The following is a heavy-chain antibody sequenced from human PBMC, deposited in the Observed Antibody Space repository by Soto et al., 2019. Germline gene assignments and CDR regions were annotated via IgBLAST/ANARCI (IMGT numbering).Heavy chain of an antibody. J-gene: IGHJ4*02. CDR3: AAAAAMVRGVIPWPLDY. D-gene: IGHD3-10*01. CDR1: GFTFTSSA. V-gene: IGHV1-58*01. CDR2: IVVGSGNT. Sequence: ASVKVSCKASGFTFTSSAVQWVRQARGQRLEWIGWIVVGSGNTNYAQKFQERVTITRDMSTSTAYMELSSLRSEDTAVYYCAAAAAMVRGVIPWPLDYWGQGTLVTVSS.